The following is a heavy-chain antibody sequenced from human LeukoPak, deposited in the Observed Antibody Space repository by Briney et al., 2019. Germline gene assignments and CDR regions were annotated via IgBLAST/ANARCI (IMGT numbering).Heavy chain of an antibody. D-gene: IGHD3-22*01. V-gene: IGHV3-23*01. CDR1: GFTFSSYA. J-gene: IGHJ3*02. CDR3: ARGSGITMIVVVIGDAFDI. Sequence: GGSLRLSCAASGFTFSSYAMSWVRQSPGKGLEWVSAISGSGGTTYYADYVKGRFTISRDNSKNTLYLQMNSLRAEDTAVYYCARGSGITMIVVVIGDAFDIWGQGTMVTVSS. CDR2: ISGSGGTT.